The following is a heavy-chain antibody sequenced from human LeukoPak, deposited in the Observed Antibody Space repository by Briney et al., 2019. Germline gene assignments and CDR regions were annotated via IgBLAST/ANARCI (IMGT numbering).Heavy chain of an antibody. Sequence: GGSLGLSCTASGFTVGNNYMSWVRQAPGKGLEWVSVLYSRGDPYYADSVKGRFTISRDSSKNTLYLQMNSLRAEDTAVYYCTGYTHKGVWGQGTTVTVSS. CDR2: LYSRGDP. J-gene: IGHJ6*02. V-gene: IGHV3-66*01. CDR1: GFTVGNNY. CDR3: TGYTHKGV.